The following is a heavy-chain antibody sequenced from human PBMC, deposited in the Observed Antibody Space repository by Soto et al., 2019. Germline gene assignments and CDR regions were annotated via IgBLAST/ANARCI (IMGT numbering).Heavy chain of an antibody. D-gene: IGHD2-2*01. V-gene: IGHV4-59*01. Sequence: QVQLQESGPGLVKPSETLSLTCTVSGGSISSYYWSWIRQPPGKGPEWIGYVYYSGSTNYNPSLKSRVTISVDTSKNQFSLKLSSVTAADTAVYYCARGGGYCSSTSCYWWYFDLWGRGTLVTVSS. CDR1: GGSISSYY. J-gene: IGHJ2*01. CDR2: VYYSGST. CDR3: ARGGGYCSSTSCYWWYFDL.